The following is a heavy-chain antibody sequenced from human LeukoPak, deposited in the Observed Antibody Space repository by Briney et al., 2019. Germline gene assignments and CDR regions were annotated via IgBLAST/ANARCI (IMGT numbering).Heavy chain of an antibody. CDR1: GYTFTSYG. CDR2: ISAYNGNT. Sequence: ASVKVSCKASGYTFTSYGISWVRQAPGQGLEWMGWISAYNGNTNYAQKLQGRVTMTTDTSTSTAYMELRSLRSDDTAVYYCARVLDYYDSKYYFDYWAREPWSPSPQ. D-gene: IGHD3-22*01. V-gene: IGHV1-18*01. J-gene: IGHJ4*02. CDR3: ARVLDYYDSKYYFDY.